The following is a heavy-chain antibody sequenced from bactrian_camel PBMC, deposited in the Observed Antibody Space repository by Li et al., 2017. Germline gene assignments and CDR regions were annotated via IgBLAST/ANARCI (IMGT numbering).Heavy chain of an antibody. CDR3: ATGRPGGRGYCVVEVTSSSFAH. D-gene: IGHD2*01. V-gene: IGHV3S67*01. CDR1: GDSSATYC. Sequence: DVQLVESGGGSVQTGGSMRLSCKASGDSSATYCMGWFRQVPGKAREGVAAIERGGSASYADSVKGRFAISRDSAGDAVELEMNLMAPEDTAKYFCATGRPGGRGYCVVEVTSSSFAHWGQGTQVTVS. J-gene: IGHJ4*01. CDR2: IERGGSA.